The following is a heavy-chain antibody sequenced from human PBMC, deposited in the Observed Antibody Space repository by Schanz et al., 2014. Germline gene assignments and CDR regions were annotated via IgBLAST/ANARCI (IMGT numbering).Heavy chain of an antibody. V-gene: IGHV3-11*03. CDR1: GFVFGDYY. J-gene: IGHJ5*02. CDR2: ISDSGPYT. CDR3: ARPALWFGDNCFDP. Sequence: VQLLESGGGLVQPGGSLRLSCAASGFVFGDYYMTWIRQAPGKGLEWLSYISDSGPYTNYADSVKGRFTISRDNAKNTLYPQMNSLRAEDTAVYYGARPALWFGDNCFDPWGQGTLVTVSS. D-gene: IGHD3-10*01.